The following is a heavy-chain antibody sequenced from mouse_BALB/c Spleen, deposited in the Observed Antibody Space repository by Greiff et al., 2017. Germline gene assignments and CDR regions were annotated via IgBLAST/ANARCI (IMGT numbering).Heavy chain of an antibody. Sequence: EVKLMESGGGLVQPGGSMKLSCVASGFTFSNYWMNWVRQSPEKGLEWVAEIRLKSNNYATHYAESVKGRFTISRDDSKSSVYLQMNNLRAEDTGIYYCTRYRGSYFDVWGAGTTVTVSS. J-gene: IGHJ1*01. CDR3: TRYRGSYFDV. CDR2: IRLKSNNYAT. V-gene: IGHV6-6*02. D-gene: IGHD1-2*01. CDR1: GFTFSNYW.